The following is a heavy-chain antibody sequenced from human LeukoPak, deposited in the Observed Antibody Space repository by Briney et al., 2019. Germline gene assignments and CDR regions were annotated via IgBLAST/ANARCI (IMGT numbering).Heavy chain of an antibody. CDR1: GFTFNSFG. J-gene: IGHJ3*02. V-gene: IGHV3-30*03. Sequence: GGSLRLSCAASGFTFNSFGMHWVRQAPGKGLEWVAVISYDGSNKYFADSVKGRFTISRDNSKNTPYLQMNSLRDEDTAVYYCAARHYDILTGSAFDIWGQGTMVTVSS. CDR3: AARHYDILTGSAFDI. CDR2: ISYDGSNK. D-gene: IGHD3-9*01.